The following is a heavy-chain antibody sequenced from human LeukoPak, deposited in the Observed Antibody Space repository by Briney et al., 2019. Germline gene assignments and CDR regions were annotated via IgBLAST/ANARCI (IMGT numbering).Heavy chain of an antibody. Sequence: GSLRLSCAASGFTFSSYSMNWVRQAPGKGLEWIGEINHSGSTNYNPSLKSRVTISVDTSKNQFSLKLSSVTAADTAVYYCARMGLWVVTAIDAFDIWGQGTMVTVSS. CDR3: ARMGLWVVTAIDAFDI. D-gene: IGHD2-21*02. J-gene: IGHJ3*02. V-gene: IGHV4-34*01. CDR2: INHSGST. CDR1: GFTFSSYS.